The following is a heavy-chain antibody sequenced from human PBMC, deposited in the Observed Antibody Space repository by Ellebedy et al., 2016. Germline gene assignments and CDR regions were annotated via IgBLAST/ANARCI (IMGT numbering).Heavy chain of an antibody. CDR2: ISWNSGSI. Sequence: SLKISXAASGFTFDDYAMHWVRQAPGRGLEWVSGISWNSGSIGYADSVKGRFTISRDNAKNSLYLQMNSLRAEDTALYYCAKDSLYKGIAVAGNFDYWGQGTLVTVSS. CDR1: GFTFDDYA. J-gene: IGHJ4*02. D-gene: IGHD6-19*01. V-gene: IGHV3-9*01. CDR3: AKDSLYKGIAVAGNFDY.